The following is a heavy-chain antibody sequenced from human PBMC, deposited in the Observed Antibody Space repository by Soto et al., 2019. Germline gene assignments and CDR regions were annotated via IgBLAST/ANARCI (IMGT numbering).Heavy chain of an antibody. J-gene: IGHJ3*02. CDR2: IIPIFGTA. V-gene: IGHV1-69*13. CDR1: GGTFSSYA. D-gene: IGHD3-22*01. Sequence: SVKVSCKASGGTFSSYAISWVRQAPGQGLEWMGGIIPIFGTANYAQKFQGRVTITADESTSTAYMELSSLRSEDTAVYYCARAYYDSSGYYPEDAFDIWGQGTMVTVSS. CDR3: ARAYYDSSGYYPEDAFDI.